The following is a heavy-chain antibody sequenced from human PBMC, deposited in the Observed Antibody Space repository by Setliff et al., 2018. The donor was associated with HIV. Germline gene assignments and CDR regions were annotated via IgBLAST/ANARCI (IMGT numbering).Heavy chain of an antibody. CDR2: INTDGSST. CDR3: ARGVRGVVNGMDV. J-gene: IGHJ6*02. D-gene: IGHD3-10*01. CDR1: GFTFSSYW. Sequence: GGSLRLSCTASGFTFSSYWMHWVRQAPGKGLVWVSRINTDGSSTSYADSVKGRFTISRDNAKNTLYLQMNSLRAEDTAVYYCARGVRGVVNGMDVWGQGTTVTVSS. V-gene: IGHV3-74*01.